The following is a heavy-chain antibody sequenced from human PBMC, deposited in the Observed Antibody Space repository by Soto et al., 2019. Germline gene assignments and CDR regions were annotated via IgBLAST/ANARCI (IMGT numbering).Heavy chain of an antibody. Sequence: EVQLVESGGGLVKPGGSLRLSCAASGFTFSSYSMNWVRQAPGKGLEWVSSISSSSSYIYYADSVKGRFTISRDNAKNXLXLQMNSLRAEDTAVYYCARDLYGSGSHEYYYYGMDVWGQGTTVTVSS. V-gene: IGHV3-21*01. J-gene: IGHJ6*02. CDR1: GFTFSSYS. CDR2: ISSSSSYI. CDR3: ARDLYGSGSHEYYYYGMDV. D-gene: IGHD3-10*01.